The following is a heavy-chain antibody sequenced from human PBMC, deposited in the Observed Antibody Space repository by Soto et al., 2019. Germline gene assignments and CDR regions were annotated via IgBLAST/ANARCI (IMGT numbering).Heavy chain of an antibody. CDR2: IYWDDDK. D-gene: IGHD6-25*01. J-gene: IGHJ6*02. CDR1: GFSLSTSGVG. CDR3: AHRRPAWGMDV. V-gene: IGHV2-5*02. Sequence: QITLKESGPTLVKPTQTLTLTCTFSGFSLSTSGVGVAWFRQPPGKALEWLALIYWDDDKRYSPSLKSRLTITKDTYKKQVVLTMTNMDPVDTATYYCAHRRPAWGMDVWGQGTTVTVSS.